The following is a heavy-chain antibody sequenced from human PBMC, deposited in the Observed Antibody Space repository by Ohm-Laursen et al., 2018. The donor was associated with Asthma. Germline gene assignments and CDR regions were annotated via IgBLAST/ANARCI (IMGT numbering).Heavy chain of an antibody. CDR3: ARDSYSGSYYGKLFDY. Sequence: SLRLSCSAPGFTFSSYGMHWVRQAPGKGLEWVAVIWYDGSNKYYADSAKGRFTISRDNSKNTLYLQMNSLRAEDTAVYYCARDSYSGSYYGKLFDYWGQGTLVTVSS. CDR2: IWYDGSNK. CDR1: GFTFSSYG. V-gene: IGHV3-33*01. D-gene: IGHD1-26*01. J-gene: IGHJ4*02.